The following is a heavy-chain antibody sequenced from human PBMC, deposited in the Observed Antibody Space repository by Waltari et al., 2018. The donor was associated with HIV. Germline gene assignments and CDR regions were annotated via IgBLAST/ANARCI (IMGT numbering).Heavy chain of an antibody. CDR2: FWSDGAEI. D-gene: IGHD6-6*01. V-gene: IGHV3-33*01. CDR1: GFTFRTFA. CDR3: ARGYSSSRWIPLYH. Sequence: QVQLVESGGGVVQPGTSLTLSCAVSGFTFRTFAIHWVRQSPGKRREWLAVFWSDGAEISYADSVKGRFTISKDSSQKTLYLHLTSLRAEDTALYYCARGYSSSRWIPLYHWGRGTLVTVSS. J-gene: IGHJ4*02.